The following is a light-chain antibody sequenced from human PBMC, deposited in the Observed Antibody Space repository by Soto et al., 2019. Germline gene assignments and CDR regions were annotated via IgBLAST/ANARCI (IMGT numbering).Light chain of an antibody. V-gene: IGKV1-27*01. CDR2: AAS. CDR1: QGISNY. J-gene: IGKJ1*01. Sequence: DIQMTQSPSSLSASVGDRVTITCRASQGISNYLAWYQQKPGKVPKLLIYAASTLQSGVPSRFSGSGSGTDSTLTISSLQPEDVATYYCQKYNSAPMWTFGQGTKVEIK. CDR3: QKYNSAPMWT.